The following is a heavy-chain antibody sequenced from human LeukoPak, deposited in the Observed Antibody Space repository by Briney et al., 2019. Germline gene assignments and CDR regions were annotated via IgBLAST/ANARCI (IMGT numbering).Heavy chain of an antibody. D-gene: IGHD1/OR15-1a*01. J-gene: IGHJ4*02. Sequence: GASVKVSCKASGYTFTDYYIHWVRQAPGQGLEWMGRINPNSGGTNYAQKFQGRVTMTRDTSVSTAYMDLSRLRSDDTAVYYCTSGEQVGYFDYWGQGTLVTVSS. CDR1: GYTFTDYY. CDR2: INPNSGGT. V-gene: IGHV1-2*06. CDR3: TSGEQVGYFDY.